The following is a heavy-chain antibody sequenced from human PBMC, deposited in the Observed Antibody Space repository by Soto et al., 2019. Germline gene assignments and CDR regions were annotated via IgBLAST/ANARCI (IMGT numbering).Heavy chain of an antibody. V-gene: IGHV3-30*03. D-gene: IGHD2-8*01. CDR1: GFTFSNYD. CDR2: ISYGGSNK. J-gene: IGHJ4*02. Sequence: GGSLRLSCAASGFTFSNYDIHWVRQAPGKGLEWVAVISYGGSNKLCRLREGPIHHLQRPGRFPISRDGSQSSLFLQMNSLRAEDTAVYYCTLYDALFFDFWSQGALVTVSS. CDR3: TLYDALFFDF.